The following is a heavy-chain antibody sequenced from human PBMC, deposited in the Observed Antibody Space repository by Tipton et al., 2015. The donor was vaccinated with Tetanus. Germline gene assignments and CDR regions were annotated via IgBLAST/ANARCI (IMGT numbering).Heavy chain of an antibody. J-gene: IGHJ4*02. CDR3: ARDHNDISTGYHLGTEYCFDY. Sequence: SLRLSCEASGFAFRNTWMSWVRQAPGKGLEWVGRIQSKTDEWPTDYATPVKGRFIISRDNSKKTVYLQMNSLRAEDTAVYYCARDHNDISTGYHLGTEYCFDYWGQGTLVTVSS. CDR1: GFAFRNTW. D-gene: IGHD3-9*01. V-gene: IGHV3-15*01. CDR2: IQSKTDEWPT.